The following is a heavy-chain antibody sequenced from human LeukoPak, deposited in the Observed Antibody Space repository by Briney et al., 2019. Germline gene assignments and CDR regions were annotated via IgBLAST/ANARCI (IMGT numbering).Heavy chain of an antibody. D-gene: IGHD3-10*01. V-gene: IGHV4-39*02. CDR2: IFRTGST. Sequence: PSETLSLTCAVSGGSIDSSSYYWGWIRQPPGKGLEWIGSIFRTGSTYYSASPKSRVSISVDTSKNHIALKLTSVTAADTAVYFCARRVGFYGSGSLNYFDPWGQGILVSVS. J-gene: IGHJ5*01. CDR3: ARRVGFYGSGSLNYFDP. CDR1: GGSIDSSSYY.